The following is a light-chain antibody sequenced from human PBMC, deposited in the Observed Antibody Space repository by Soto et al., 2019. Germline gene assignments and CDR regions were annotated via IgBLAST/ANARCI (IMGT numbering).Light chain of an antibody. CDR2: EVR. CDR3: NSYTSSNTLV. CDR1: SRDVGGYNF. Sequence: QSVLTQPASVSGSPGQSITISCTGTSRDVGGYNFVSWYQLHPGKAPKLMIFEVRKRPSGVSDRFSGSKSGNTASLTISGLQAEDEADYYCNSYTSSNTLVFGGGTQLTVL. V-gene: IGLV2-14*01. J-gene: IGLJ2*01.